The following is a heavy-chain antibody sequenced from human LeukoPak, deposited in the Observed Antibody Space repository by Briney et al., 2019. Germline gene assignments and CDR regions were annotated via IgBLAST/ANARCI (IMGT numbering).Heavy chain of an antibody. CDR3: ARLALYSSSWYYFDY. J-gene: IGHJ4*02. D-gene: IGHD6-13*01. V-gene: IGHV4-39*01. Sequence: PSETLSLTCTVSGGSISSSSYYWGWIRQPPGKGRELIGSTYYSGSTYYNPSLKSRVTISVDTSKNQFSLKLSSVTAADTAVYYCARLALYSSSWYYFDYWGQGTLVTVSS. CDR1: GGSISSSSYY. CDR2: TYYSGST.